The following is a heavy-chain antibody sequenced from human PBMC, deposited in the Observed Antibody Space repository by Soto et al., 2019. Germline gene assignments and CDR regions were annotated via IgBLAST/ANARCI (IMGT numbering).Heavy chain of an antibody. CDR3: ARDPIEGLVGATFDY. V-gene: IGHV1-2*04. J-gene: IGHJ4*02. CDR1: GYTFTGYY. D-gene: IGHD1-26*01. CDR2: INTNSGGT. Sequence: GALVKVSCKASGYTFTGYYMHWVRQAPGQGLEWMGWINTNSGGTNYAQKFQGWVTMTRDTSISTAYMELSRLRSDDTAVYYCARDPIEGLVGATFDYWGQGTLVTVSS.